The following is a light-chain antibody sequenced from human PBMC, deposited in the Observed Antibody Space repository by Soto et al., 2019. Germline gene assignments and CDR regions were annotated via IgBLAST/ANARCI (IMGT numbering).Light chain of an antibody. CDR2: GND. V-gene: IGLV1-44*01. Sequence: QSVLTQPPSASGTPGQRVTISCSGSSSNIGRNTLNWYQQVPGTAPKLLIYGNDQRPSGVADRFSGSQSGTSASLAISGLQYEDEADYYCAAWDDSLNGPVFGGGT. J-gene: IGLJ3*02. CDR1: SSNIGRNT. CDR3: AAWDDSLNGPV.